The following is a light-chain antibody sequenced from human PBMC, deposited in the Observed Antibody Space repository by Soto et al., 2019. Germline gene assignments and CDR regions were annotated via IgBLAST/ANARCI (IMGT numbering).Light chain of an antibody. CDR1: QSLSSNH. V-gene: IGKV3-20*01. J-gene: IGKJ1*01. Sequence: EIVLTQSPGTLSLSPGDRATLSCRASQSLSSNHLAWYQQKPGQAPRLLIFAASSRATGIPDRFSGSGSGTDFTLTISRLEPEDFAVYYCQQYGSSLTWTFGQGTKVE. CDR2: AAS. CDR3: QQYGSSLTWT.